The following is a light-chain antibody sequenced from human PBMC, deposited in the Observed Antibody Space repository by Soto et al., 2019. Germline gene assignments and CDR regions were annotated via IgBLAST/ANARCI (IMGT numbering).Light chain of an antibody. Sequence: DIQMTQSPSTVSASVGDRVTVTCRASQTISTLLAWYQQRPGKAPKLLIYKASSLESGVPSRFSGSGSGTEFTLTISSLQPDDFATYYCQQYNSYPLTFGGGTKVDIK. CDR3: QQYNSYPLT. V-gene: IGKV1-5*03. CDR1: QTISTL. J-gene: IGKJ4*01. CDR2: KAS.